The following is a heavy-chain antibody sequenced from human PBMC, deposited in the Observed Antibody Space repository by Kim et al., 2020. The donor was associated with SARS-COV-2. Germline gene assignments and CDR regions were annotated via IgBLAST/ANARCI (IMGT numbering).Heavy chain of an antibody. Sequence: GGSLRLSCADAGFSSSRYWINWVRQPPGKGLEWVSRISSDGRITHYADSVKGRFTMSRDSAENTVFLQMNSLGAEDTAVYYCARGMFRSGFDVWGQGTTVSVSS. D-gene: IGHD3-10*02. J-gene: IGHJ6*02. CDR2: ISSDGRIT. CDR1: GFSSSRYW. V-gene: IGHV3-74*01. CDR3: ARGMFRSGFDV.